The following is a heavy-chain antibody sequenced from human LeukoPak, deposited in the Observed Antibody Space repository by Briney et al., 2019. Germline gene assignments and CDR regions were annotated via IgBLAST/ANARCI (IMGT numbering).Heavy chain of an antibody. D-gene: IGHD3-16*02. CDR3: ARAAQASLQPRFDP. Sequence: TSETLSLTCTVSGGSISSSSYYWGWIRQPPGKGLEWIGSIYYSGSTYYNPSLKSRVTISVDTSKNQFSLKLSSVTAADTAVYYCARAAQASLQPRFDPWGQGTLVTVSS. CDR1: GGSISSSSYY. J-gene: IGHJ5*02. V-gene: IGHV4-39*07. CDR2: IYYSGST.